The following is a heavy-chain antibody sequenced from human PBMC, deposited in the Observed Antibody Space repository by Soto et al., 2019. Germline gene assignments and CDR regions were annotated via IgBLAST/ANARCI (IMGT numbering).Heavy chain of an antibody. D-gene: IGHD3-9*01. CDR1: GFTFSSYA. CDR2: ISYDGSNK. J-gene: IGHJ6*02. Sequence: SLRLSCAASGFTFSSYAMHWVRQAPGKGLEWVAVISYDGSNKYYADSVKGRFTISRDNSKNTLYLQMNSLRAEDTAVYYCAKNVWGITIFGGMDVWGQGTTVTVSS. CDR3: AKNVWGITIFGGMDV. V-gene: IGHV3-30-3*02.